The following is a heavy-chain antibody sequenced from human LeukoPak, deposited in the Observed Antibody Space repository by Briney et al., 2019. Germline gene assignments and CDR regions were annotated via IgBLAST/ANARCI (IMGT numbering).Heavy chain of an antibody. Sequence: PGGSLRLSCAASGFTVSSNYMTWVRQAPGKGLEWVSVIYSGGSTYYAGSVKGRFTISRDNSRTTVYLQMNSLRAEDTAVYHCAKDLPAAYFDYWGQGTLVTVSS. D-gene: IGHD2-2*01. CDR3: AKDLPAAYFDY. CDR1: GFTVSSNY. J-gene: IGHJ4*02. CDR2: IYSGGST. V-gene: IGHV3-66*02.